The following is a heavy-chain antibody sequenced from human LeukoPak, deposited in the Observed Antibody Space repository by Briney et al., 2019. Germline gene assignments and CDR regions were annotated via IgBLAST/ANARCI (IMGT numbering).Heavy chain of an antibody. Sequence: GGSLRLSCAASGFTFSSYGMHWVRKAPGKGLEWVAVIWYDGSNKYYADSVKGRFTISRDNSKNTLCLQMNSLRAEDTAVYYCARSLGDGIYFDDWGQGTLVTVSS. CDR2: IWYDGSNK. J-gene: IGHJ4*02. V-gene: IGHV3-33*01. D-gene: IGHD2-21*01. CDR3: ARSLGDGIYFDD. CDR1: GFTFSSYG.